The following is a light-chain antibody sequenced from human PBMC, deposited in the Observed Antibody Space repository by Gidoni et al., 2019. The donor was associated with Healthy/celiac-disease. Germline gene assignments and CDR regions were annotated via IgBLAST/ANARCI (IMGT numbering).Light chain of an antibody. J-gene: IGKJ4*01. CDR2: SAS. Sequence: DIQMTQFPSSLSASVGDRVTITCRASQSISSYLNWYQQKPGKAAKLLIYSASGLQSGVTSRFRGGGAGANYTLTIISLQPEDFAAVYYQQRYGTPRRTFGEGTKVEIK. CDR3: QQRYGTPRRT. V-gene: IGKV1-39*01. CDR1: QSISSY.